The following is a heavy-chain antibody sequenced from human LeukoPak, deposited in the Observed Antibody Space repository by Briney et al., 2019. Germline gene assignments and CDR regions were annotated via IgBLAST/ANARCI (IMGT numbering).Heavy chain of an antibody. Sequence: GASVKVSCKASGYTFTSYDINWVRQATGQGLEWMGWMNPNSGNTGYAQKFQGRVTITRNTSISTAYMELSSLRSEDTAVYYCARGSYYYGSGSYDDAFDIWGQGTMVTVPS. V-gene: IGHV1-8*03. CDR3: ARGSYYYGSGSYDDAFDI. D-gene: IGHD3-10*01. J-gene: IGHJ3*02. CDR2: MNPNSGNT. CDR1: GYTFTSYD.